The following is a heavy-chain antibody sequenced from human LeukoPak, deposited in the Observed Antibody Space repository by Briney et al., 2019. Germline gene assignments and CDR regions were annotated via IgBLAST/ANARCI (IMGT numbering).Heavy chain of an antibody. CDR1: GFTFSSYS. Sequence: GGSLRLSFAASGFTFSSYSMNWVRQAPGKGLEWVSHISSISTTIYYADSVKGRFTISRDNAKNSLFLQMNSLRAEDTAVYYCARQSAFDLWGQGTMVTVSS. CDR3: ARQSAFDL. J-gene: IGHJ3*01. V-gene: IGHV3-48*01. CDR2: ISSISTTI.